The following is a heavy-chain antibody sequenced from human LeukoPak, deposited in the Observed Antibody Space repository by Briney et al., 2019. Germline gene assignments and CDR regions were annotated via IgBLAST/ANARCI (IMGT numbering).Heavy chain of an antibody. V-gene: IGHV3-23*01. D-gene: IGHD6-19*01. CDR3: AKRSRVAVAGPYYYYYYMDV. J-gene: IGHJ6*03. CDR2: ISGSGGST. Sequence: GGSLRLSCAASGFTFSSYAMSWVRQAPGKGLEWVSAISGSGGSTYYADSVKGRFTISRDNSKNTLYLQMNSLRAEDTAVYYCAKRSRVAVAGPYYYYYYMDVWGKGTTVAVSS. CDR1: GFTFSSYA.